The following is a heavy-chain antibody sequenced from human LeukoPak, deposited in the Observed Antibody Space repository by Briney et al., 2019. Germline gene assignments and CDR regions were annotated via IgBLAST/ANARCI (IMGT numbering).Heavy chain of an antibody. CDR1: GGSISSSNW. CDR2: IYHSGST. Sequence: PSETLSLTCAVSGGSISSSNWWSWVRQPPGKGLEWIGEIYHSGSTNYNPSLKSRVTISVDTSKNQFSLKLSSVTAADTAVYYCARAYYDSSGYYYARWGQGTLVTVSS. CDR3: ARAYYDSSGYYYAR. V-gene: IGHV4-4*02. J-gene: IGHJ4*02. D-gene: IGHD3-22*01.